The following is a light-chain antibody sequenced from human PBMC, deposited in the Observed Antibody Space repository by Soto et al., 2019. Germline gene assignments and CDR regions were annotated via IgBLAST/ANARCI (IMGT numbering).Light chain of an antibody. V-gene: IGKV3-20*01. CDR1: QSVSSAY. CDR2: DAS. J-gene: IGKJ2*01. Sequence: EIVLTQSPGTLSLSPGERATLSCRASQSVSSAYLGWYQQTAGQAPRLIISDASRRAYGVPDRFSGSGSGTDFTLTISILDPEDFAVYYCHHYGSSPNTFGQGTKLEIK. CDR3: HHYGSSPNT.